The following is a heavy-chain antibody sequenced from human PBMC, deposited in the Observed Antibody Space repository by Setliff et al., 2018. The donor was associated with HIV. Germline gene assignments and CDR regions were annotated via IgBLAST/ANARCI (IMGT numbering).Heavy chain of an antibody. D-gene: IGHD2-15*01. J-gene: IGHJ5*02. CDR2: IIPILGVA. Sequence: RASVKVSCKASRSTFNSHTINWVRQAPGQGLDWMGRIIPILGVANYAQRFQGKVTITADKSTSTAYMELTSLRSEDTAVYYCARVRYCSGGSCYGGEYWFDPWGQGTLVTVSS. CDR1: RSTFNSHT. V-gene: IGHV1-69*02. CDR3: ARVRYCSGGSCYGGEYWFDP.